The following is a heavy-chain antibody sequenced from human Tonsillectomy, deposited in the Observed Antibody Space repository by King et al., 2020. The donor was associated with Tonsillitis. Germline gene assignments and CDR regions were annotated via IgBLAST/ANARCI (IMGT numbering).Heavy chain of an antibody. V-gene: IGHV3-30*02. Sequence: VQLVESGGGVVQPGGSLRLSCAASGFTFSSYGMHWVRQAPGKGLEGVAFIRNDGSNKNYEASVKGRLTISRDNSKNTLYLQMNSLRVEDTAVYYCANVDGVGYCSSTSCYGYWGQGTLVTVSS. CDR3: ANVDGVGYCSSTSCYGY. CDR2: IRNDGSNK. J-gene: IGHJ4*02. CDR1: GFTFSSYG. D-gene: IGHD2-2*01.